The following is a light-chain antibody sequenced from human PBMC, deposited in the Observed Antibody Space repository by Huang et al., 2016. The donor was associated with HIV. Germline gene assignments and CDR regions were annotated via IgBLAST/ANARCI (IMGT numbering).Light chain of an antibody. CDR1: QNIGTH. Sequence: VILTQSPATLSVSPGEGATLSCRASQNIGTHLAWYQQRPGQAPRLLMFGASTRATGVPARCNGRGSGTEFNRNISGLQSEDFATYYCQHYNNWPALSFGGGTEVDI. V-gene: IGKV3-15*01. CDR3: QHYNNWPALS. CDR2: GAS. J-gene: IGKJ4*01.